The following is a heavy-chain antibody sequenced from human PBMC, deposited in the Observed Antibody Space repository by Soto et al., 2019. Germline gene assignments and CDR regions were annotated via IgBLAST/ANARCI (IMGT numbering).Heavy chain of an antibody. CDR1: GFTFSSYA. D-gene: IGHD6-19*01. CDR3: AKQWISVADSPRNWFDP. V-gene: IGHV3-23*01. Sequence: RLSCAASGFTFSSYAMSWVRQAPGKGLEWVSGISGSGNNTFYADSVKGRFTISRDNSKNTLYLQMNGLRAGDTAIYYCAKQWISVADSPRNWFDPWGQGTLVTVSS. J-gene: IGHJ5*02. CDR2: ISGSGNNT.